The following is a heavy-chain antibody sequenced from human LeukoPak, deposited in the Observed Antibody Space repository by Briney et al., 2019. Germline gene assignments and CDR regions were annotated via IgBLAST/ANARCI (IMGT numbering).Heavy chain of an antibody. D-gene: IGHD3-10*01. Sequence: QPGGPLRLSCAASGLNFNDYDMDGVRQAPGKGPEGVAVIWDDGSNKYYADSVKGRVAVSRDSPKNTLNLEMSSLRAEDTAVYYCARGAHGSGRIHYAMDVWGQGTTVTVSS. CDR2: IWDDGSNK. CDR1: GLNFNDYD. CDR3: ARGAHGSGRIHYAMDV. J-gene: IGHJ6*02. V-gene: IGHV3-33*01.